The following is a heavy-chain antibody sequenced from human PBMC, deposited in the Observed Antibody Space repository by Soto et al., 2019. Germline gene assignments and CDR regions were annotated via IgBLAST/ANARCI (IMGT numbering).Heavy chain of an antibody. J-gene: IGHJ6*02. Sequence: ASVKVSCKASGYTFTSYYMHWVRQAPGQGLEWMGIINPSGGSTSYAQKFQGRVTMTRDTSTSTVYMELSSLRSEDTAVYYCARDGIVVVAAQPDYYYYYGMDVCGQGTTVTVSS. D-gene: IGHD2-15*01. CDR2: INPSGGST. V-gene: IGHV1-46*01. CDR1: GYTFTSYY. CDR3: ARDGIVVVAAQPDYYYYYGMDV.